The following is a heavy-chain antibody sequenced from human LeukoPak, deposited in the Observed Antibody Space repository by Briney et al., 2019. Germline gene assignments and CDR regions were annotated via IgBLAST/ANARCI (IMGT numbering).Heavy chain of an antibody. CDR2: INHSGST. Sequence: PSETLSLTCAVYGGSFSGYYWSWIRRPPGKGLEWIGGINHSGSTNYNPSLKSRVTISVDTSKNQFSLKLSSVTAADTAVYYCARRSGWRGPHFQHWGQGTLVTVSS. J-gene: IGHJ1*01. D-gene: IGHD2-15*01. CDR1: GGSFSGYY. V-gene: IGHV4-34*01. CDR3: ARRSGWRGPHFQH.